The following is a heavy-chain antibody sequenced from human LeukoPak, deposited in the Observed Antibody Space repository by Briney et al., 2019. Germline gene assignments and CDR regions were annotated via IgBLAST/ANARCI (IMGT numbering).Heavy chain of an antibody. J-gene: IGHJ3*02. D-gene: IGHD1-26*01. V-gene: IGHV3-20*04. CDR1: GFTFDDYG. CDR2: INWNGGST. CDR3: ARVRGGSGSSYAADAFDI. Sequence: GGSLRLSCAASGFTFDDYGMSWVRQAPGKGLEWVSAINWNGGSTGYADSVKGRFTISRDNAKSTLYLQMNSLRAEDTAVYYCARVRGGSGSSYAADAFDIWGQGTMVTVSS.